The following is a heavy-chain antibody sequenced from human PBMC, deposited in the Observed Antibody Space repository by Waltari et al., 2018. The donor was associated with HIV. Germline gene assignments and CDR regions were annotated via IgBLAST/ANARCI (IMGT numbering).Heavy chain of an antibody. CDR2: MNPNVGKT. V-gene: IGHV1-8*01. CDR3: ARNSSGKGNRYFYYGLDI. J-gene: IGHJ6*02. D-gene: IGHD3-22*01. CDR1: GDTFITFI. Sequence: QVLLVQSGPEVKRPGASVQISCEAYGDTFITFIVNWVREAGGQGPEWLGCMNPNVGKTASPYIFEDRVTMTRDGSTDTAYMEMSGLTPEDTAIYYCARNSSGKGNRYFYYGLDIWGQGTPVTV.